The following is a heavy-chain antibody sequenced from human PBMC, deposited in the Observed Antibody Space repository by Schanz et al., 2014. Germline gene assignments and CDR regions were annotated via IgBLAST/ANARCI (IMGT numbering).Heavy chain of an antibody. CDR3: AKAYSSGWYDLDY. V-gene: IGHV3-30*02. CDR1: GFTFSGYG. D-gene: IGHD6-19*01. J-gene: IGHJ4*02. Sequence: QVQLVESGGGVVQPGRSLRLSCAASGFTFSGYGMHWVRQAPGKGLEWVSFIRYDGVNKYYADSVKGRFTISRDNSKNTVYLQMNSLRTEDTAVYYCAKAYSSGWYDLDYWGQGTLVTVSS. CDR2: IRYDGVNK.